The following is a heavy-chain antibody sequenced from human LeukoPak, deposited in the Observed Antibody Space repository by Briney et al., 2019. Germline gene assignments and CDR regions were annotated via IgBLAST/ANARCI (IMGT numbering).Heavy chain of an antibody. Sequence: PGGSLRLSCAASGLTFSSYWMHWVRQAPGKGLVWVSRINSDGSSTSYADSVKGRFTISRDNAKNTLYLQMNSLRAEDTAVYYCAKAHWGYGDYEYFDYWGQGPLVTVSS. D-gene: IGHD4-17*01. V-gene: IGHV3-74*01. J-gene: IGHJ4*02. CDR3: AKAHWGYGDYEYFDY. CDR2: INSDGSST. CDR1: GLTFSSYW.